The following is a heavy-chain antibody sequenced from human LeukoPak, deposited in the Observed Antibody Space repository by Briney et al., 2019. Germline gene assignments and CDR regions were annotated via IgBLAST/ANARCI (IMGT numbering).Heavy chain of an antibody. CDR2: IYHSGST. V-gene: IGHV4-4*02. CDR1: GGSISSSNW. Sequence: SGTLSLTCAVSGGSISSSNWWSWVRQPPGKGLEWIGEIYHSGSTNYNPSLKSRVTISVDTSKNQFSLKLSSVTAADAAVYYCARVWYDYVWGSYRYSYYFDYWGQGTLVTVSS. J-gene: IGHJ4*02. D-gene: IGHD3-16*02. CDR3: ARVWYDYVWGSYRYSYYFDY.